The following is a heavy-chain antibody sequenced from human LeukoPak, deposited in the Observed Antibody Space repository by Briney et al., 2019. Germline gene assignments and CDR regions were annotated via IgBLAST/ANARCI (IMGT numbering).Heavy chain of an antibody. CDR3: AKSKGGDGYNYFDY. J-gene: IGHJ4*02. V-gene: IGHV3-30*18. Sequence: GGSLRLSCAASGFTFSSYAMSWVRQAPGKGLEWVAVISYDGSNKYYADSVKGRFTISRDNSKNTLYLQMNSLRAEDTAVYYCAKSKGGDGYNYFDYWGQGTLVTVSS. CDR1: GFTFSSYA. CDR2: ISYDGSNK. D-gene: IGHD5-24*01.